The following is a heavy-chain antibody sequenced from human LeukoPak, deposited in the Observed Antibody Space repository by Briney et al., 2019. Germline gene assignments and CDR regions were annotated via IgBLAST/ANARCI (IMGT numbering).Heavy chain of an antibody. D-gene: IGHD3-9*01. CDR3: ARGGHYDILTGYSPVEYYYYYMDV. CDR1: GFTFSSYT. J-gene: IGHJ6*03. Sequence: GGSLRLPCAASGFTFSSYTIHWVRQAPGKGLEWVAVMSSDGNDKHYAASVKGRFTISRDNSKTTVYLQMNSLRPDDTALYYCARGGHYDILTGYSPVEYYYYYMDVWGKGTTVTVSS. CDR2: MSSDGNDK. V-gene: IGHV3-30*04.